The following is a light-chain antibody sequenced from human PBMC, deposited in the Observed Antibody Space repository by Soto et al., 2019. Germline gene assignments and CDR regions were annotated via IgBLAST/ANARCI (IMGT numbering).Light chain of an antibody. CDR3: QQYYSYPT. V-gene: IGKV1-39*01. CDR2: GAS. J-gene: IGKJ4*01. Sequence: DIQMTQSPSSLSASVGDRVTITCQTCQNVNAYLNWYQQKPGKAPKLLIYGASNLRSGVPLRFSGSGSGTDFTLTISCLQSEDFATYYCQQYYSYPTFGGGTKVDIK. CDR1: QNVNAY.